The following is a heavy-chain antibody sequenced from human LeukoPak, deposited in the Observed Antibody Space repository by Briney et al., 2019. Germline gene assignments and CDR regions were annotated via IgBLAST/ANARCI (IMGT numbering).Heavy chain of an antibody. J-gene: IGHJ3*01. Sequence: SETLSLTCTVSGGSISDYYWSWIRQPPGKGLEWIGYIYYSGSTKYNSYLKSRVTISIDTSKNQFSLKLSSVTAADTALYYCARGTGAYYYLWGQGTMVTVSS. CDR3: ARGTGAYYYL. CDR2: IYYSGST. V-gene: IGHV4-59*01. D-gene: IGHD3-22*01. CDR1: GGSISDYY.